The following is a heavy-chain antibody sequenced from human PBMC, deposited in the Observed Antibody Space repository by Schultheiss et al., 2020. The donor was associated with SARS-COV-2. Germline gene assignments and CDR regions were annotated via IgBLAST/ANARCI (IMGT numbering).Heavy chain of an antibody. CDR2: ISWNSGSI. V-gene: IGHV3-9*01. CDR1: GFTFDDYA. CDR3: AKVSVAAAGRAAYYGMDV. J-gene: IGHJ6*02. Sequence: GGSLRLSCAASGFTFDDYAMHWVRQAPGKGLEWVSGISWNSGSIGYADSVKGRFTISRDNAKNSLYLQMNSLRAEDTALYFCAKVSVAAAGRAAYYGMDVWGHGTTVTVSS. D-gene: IGHD6-13*01.